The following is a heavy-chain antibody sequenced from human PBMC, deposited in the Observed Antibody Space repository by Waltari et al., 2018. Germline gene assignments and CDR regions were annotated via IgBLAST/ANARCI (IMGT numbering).Heavy chain of an antibody. J-gene: IGHJ4*02. CDR2: IYSGGST. V-gene: IGHV3-53*01. CDR1: GFPVGGSQ. Sequence: EVQLVESGGGLIQPGGSLRLSCAAHGFPVGGSQQSRVRQVPGKGLEWFSVIYSGGSTYYADAVKGRFTISRDNSKNTLYLQMNSLRAEDTAVYYCARDRAGPYCSSTSCYVEWGQGTLVTVSS. D-gene: IGHD2-2*01. CDR3: ARDRAGPYCSSTSCYVE.